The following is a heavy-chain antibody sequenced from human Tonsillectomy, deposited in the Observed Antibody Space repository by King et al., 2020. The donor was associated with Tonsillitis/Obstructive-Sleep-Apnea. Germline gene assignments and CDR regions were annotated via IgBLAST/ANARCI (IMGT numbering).Heavy chain of an antibody. V-gene: IGHV7-4-1*02. CDR2: INTNTGNP. CDR1: GYTFTSYA. J-gene: IGHJ4*02. CDR3: ARTTLYYDIFVRENDY. Sequence: QLVQSGSELKKPGASVKVSCKASGYTFTSYAMNWVRQAPGQGLEWMGWINTNTGNPTYAQDFTGRFVFSLDTSVSTAFLQISNLKAEDTAVYYCARTTLYYDIFVRENDYWGQGTLVTVSS. D-gene: IGHD3-9*01.